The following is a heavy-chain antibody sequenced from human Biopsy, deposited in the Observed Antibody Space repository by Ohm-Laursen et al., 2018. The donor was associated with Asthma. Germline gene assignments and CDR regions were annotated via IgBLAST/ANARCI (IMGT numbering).Heavy chain of an antibody. J-gene: IGHJ6*02. Sequence: SLRLSCAASGFTFSSYAMYWVRQAPGKGLEWVAVISSDGSNKYYADSVKGRFTISRDNSKNTLYLQMNSLRAEDTAVYYCAKDTEGRYDFWSGLSYNYYGMDVWGQGTTVTVSS. CDR3: AKDTEGRYDFWSGLSYNYYGMDV. CDR2: ISSDGSNK. CDR1: GFTFSSYA. V-gene: IGHV3-30*18. D-gene: IGHD3-3*01.